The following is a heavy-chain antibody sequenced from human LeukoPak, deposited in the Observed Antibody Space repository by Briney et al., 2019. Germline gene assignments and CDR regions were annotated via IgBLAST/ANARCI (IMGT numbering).Heavy chain of an antibody. CDR3: ARVYYYDSSGHNWFDP. J-gene: IGHJ5*02. Sequence: ASVKVSCKASGYTFTSYGISWVRQAPGPGLEWMGWITGYNANAKYAQNLQGRVTMTTDTSTSTAYMDLRSLRSDDTAVYYCARVYYYDSSGHNWFDPWGQGTLVTVSS. D-gene: IGHD3-22*01. V-gene: IGHV1-18*01. CDR1: GYTFTSYG. CDR2: ITGYNANA.